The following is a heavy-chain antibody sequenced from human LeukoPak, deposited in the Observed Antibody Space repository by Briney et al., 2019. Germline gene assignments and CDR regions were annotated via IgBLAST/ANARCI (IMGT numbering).Heavy chain of an antibody. J-gene: IGHJ3*02. CDR1: GGTFSSYA. Sequence: SVKVSCKASGGTFSSYAISWVRQAPGQGLEWMGGIIPIFGTANYAQKFQGRVTITADESTSTAYMELSSLRSEDTAVYYCARGRAGRIADAFDIWGQGTVVTVSS. D-gene: IGHD5-24*01. CDR2: IIPIFGTA. CDR3: ARGRAGRIADAFDI. V-gene: IGHV1-69*13.